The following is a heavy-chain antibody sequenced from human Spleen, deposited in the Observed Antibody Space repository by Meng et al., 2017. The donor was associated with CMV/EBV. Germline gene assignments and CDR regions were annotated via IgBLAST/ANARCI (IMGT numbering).Heavy chain of an antibody. V-gene: IGHV1-69*05. CDR3: ATLYYDSSGPFDY. Sequence: NASGGTFSSYAFSWVRQAPGQGLEWMGGIIPIFGTANYAQKFQGRVTITTDESTSTAYMELSSLRSEDTAVYYCATLYYDSSGPFDYWGQGTLVTVSS. D-gene: IGHD3-22*01. CDR1: GGTFSSYA. CDR2: IIPIFGTA. J-gene: IGHJ4*02.